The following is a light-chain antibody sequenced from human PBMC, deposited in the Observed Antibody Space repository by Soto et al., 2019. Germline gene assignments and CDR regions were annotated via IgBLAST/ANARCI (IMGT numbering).Light chain of an antibody. CDR3: QQYIKWPPQYT. Sequence: EIVMTQSPVTLSVSPGERATLSCRASQSINSDLAWYQQKPGQAPRLLIYGASTRATDIPARISGSGSGTDFTLTISNLQSEDFAVYYCQQYIKWPPQYTFGQGTKLEIK. V-gene: IGKV3-15*01. J-gene: IGKJ2*01. CDR2: GAS. CDR1: QSINSD.